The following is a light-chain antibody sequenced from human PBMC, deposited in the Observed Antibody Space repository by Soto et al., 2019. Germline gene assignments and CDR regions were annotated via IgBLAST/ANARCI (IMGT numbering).Light chain of an antibody. CDR1: QSISNY. V-gene: IGKV1-39*01. CDR2: ESS. Sequence: DRVTITCRARQSISNYLHCYQQKPGKAPSLLIYESSNLQRAVLSRYTRSESGTDFTLTISSLQPEDFGTYYCQQSYSTPWTFAQGTRLEIK. J-gene: IGKJ1*01. CDR3: QQSYSTPWT.